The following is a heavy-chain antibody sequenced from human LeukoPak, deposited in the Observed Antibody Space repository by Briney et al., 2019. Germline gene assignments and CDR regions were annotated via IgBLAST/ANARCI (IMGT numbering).Heavy chain of an antibody. J-gene: IGHJ3*02. Sequence: SETLSLTCAVHGGSLSDYFWTWIRQPPGKGREWIGEINDSGTTNYSPSVRSRVTISIDTSKHQFSLKLTSVTAADTAVYYCARERVGGSRRDDSSIWAQGTMVTVSS. V-gene: IGHV4-34*01. D-gene: IGHD1-26*01. CDR3: ARERVGGSRRDDSSI. CDR2: INDSGTT. CDR1: GGSLSDYF.